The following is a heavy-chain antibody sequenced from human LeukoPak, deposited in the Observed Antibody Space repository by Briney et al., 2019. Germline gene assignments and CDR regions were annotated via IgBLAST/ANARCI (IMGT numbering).Heavy chain of an antibody. J-gene: IGHJ4*02. CDR3: ARGVVGATSGY. D-gene: IGHD1-26*01. Sequence: PGGSLRLSCAASGITFSSYSMNWVRQAPGKGLEWVSSISSSSSYIYYADSVKGRFTISRDNAKNSLYLQMNSLRAEDTAVYYCARGVVGATSGYWGQGTLATVSS. CDR1: GITFSSYS. V-gene: IGHV3-21*01. CDR2: ISSSSSYI.